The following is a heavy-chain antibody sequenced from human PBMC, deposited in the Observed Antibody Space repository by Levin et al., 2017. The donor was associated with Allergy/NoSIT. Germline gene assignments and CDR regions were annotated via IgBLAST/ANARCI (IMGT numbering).Heavy chain of an antibody. V-gene: IGHV3-13*01. CDR1: GFTFSSYD. Sequence: LSLTCAASGFTFSSYDMHWVRQATGKGLEWVSAIGTAGDTYYPGSVKGRFTISRENAKNSLYLQMNSLRAGDTAVYYCARMRVTTPSYYYYGMDGWGQGTTVTVSS. CDR3: ARMRVTTPSYYYYGMDG. D-gene: IGHD4-17*01. J-gene: IGHJ6*02. CDR2: IGTAGDT.